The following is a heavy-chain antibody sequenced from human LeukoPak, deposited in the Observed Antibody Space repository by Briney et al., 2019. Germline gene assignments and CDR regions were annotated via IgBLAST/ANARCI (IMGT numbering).Heavy chain of an antibody. V-gene: IGHV3-23*01. CDR1: GFTFSSYA. Sequence: GGSLTLSCPASGFTFSSYAMIWVRQAPGKGLEWVSGISGSGDSTDYADSVKGRFTISRDNSKNTLSLQMNSLRAEDTAVYYCAKQVAVAGYFDYWGQGALVTVFS. CDR2: ISGSGDST. J-gene: IGHJ4*02. D-gene: IGHD6-19*01. CDR3: AKQVAVAGYFDY.